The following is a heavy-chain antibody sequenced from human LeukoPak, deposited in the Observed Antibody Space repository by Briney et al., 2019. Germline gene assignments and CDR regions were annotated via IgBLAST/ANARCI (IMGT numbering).Heavy chain of an antibody. Sequence: GGSLRLSCAAPGFTFSSYGMHWVRQAPGKGLEWVAFIRYDGSNKYYADSVKGRFTISRDNSKNTLYLQMNSLRAEDTAVYYCAKDLDSESLNADYWGQGTLVTVSS. CDR1: GFTFSSYG. V-gene: IGHV3-30*02. CDR2: IRYDGSNK. J-gene: IGHJ4*02. D-gene: IGHD1-26*01. CDR3: AKDLDSESLNADY.